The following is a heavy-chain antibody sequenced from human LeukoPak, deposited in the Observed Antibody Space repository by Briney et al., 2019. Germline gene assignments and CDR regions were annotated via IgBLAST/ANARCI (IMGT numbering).Heavy chain of an antibody. CDR1: GGTFSSYG. CDR3: ARAPLELTIYYYYGMDV. V-gene: IGHV1-18*01. J-gene: IGHJ6*02. D-gene: IGHD3-10*01. CDR2: ISAYNGNT. Sequence: GASVKVSCKASGGTFSSYGISWVRQAPGQGLEWMGWISAYNGNTNYAQKLQGRVTMTTDTSTSTAYMELRSLRSDDTAVYYCARAPLELTIYYYYGMDVWGQGTTVTVSS.